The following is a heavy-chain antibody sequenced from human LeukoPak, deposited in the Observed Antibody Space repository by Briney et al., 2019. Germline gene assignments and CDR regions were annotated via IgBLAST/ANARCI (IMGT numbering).Heavy chain of an antibody. D-gene: IGHD6-13*01. CDR2: IYCSGST. Sequence: SETLSLTCTVSGGSISSSSYYWGWIRQPPGKGLEWIGSIYCSGSTYYNPSLKSRVTISVDTSKNQFSLKLSSVTAADTAVYYCARLGGIAAAGQGVVDYWGQGTLDTVSS. V-gene: IGHV4-39*07. CDR3: ARLGGIAAAGQGVVDY. J-gene: IGHJ4*02. CDR1: GGSISSSSYY.